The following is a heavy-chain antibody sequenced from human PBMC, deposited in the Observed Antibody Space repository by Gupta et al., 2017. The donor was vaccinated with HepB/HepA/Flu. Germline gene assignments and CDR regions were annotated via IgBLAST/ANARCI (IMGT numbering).Heavy chain of an antibody. CDR1: GYTFTGYY. Sequence: QVQLVQSGAEVTKPGASVKVSCKASGYTFTGYYMHWVRQAPGQGLEWMGWINPNSGGTNYAQKFQGRVTMTRDTSISTAYMELSRLRSDDTAVYYCARDREAMVRNYYYYMDVWGKGTTVTVSS. J-gene: IGHJ6*03. CDR2: INPNSGGT. V-gene: IGHV1-2*02. CDR3: ARDREAMVRNYYYYMDV. D-gene: IGHD5-18*01.